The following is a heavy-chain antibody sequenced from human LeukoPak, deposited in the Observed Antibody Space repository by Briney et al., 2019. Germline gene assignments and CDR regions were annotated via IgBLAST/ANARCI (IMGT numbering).Heavy chain of an antibody. CDR1: GFTFSSYA. CDR3: AKNSGYYSGSFDY. V-gene: IGHV3-23*01. D-gene: IGHD3-22*01. J-gene: IGHJ4*02. Sequence: SGGSLRLSCAASGFTFSSYAMSWVRQAPGKGLEWVSAISGSGGRTYYADSVKGRFTISKDNSKNTLYLQMNSLRAEDTAVYYCAKNSGYYSGSFDYWGQGTLVTVSS. CDR2: ISGSGGRT.